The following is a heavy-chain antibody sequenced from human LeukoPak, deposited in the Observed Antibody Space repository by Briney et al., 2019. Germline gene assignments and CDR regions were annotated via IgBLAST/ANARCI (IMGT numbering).Heavy chain of an antibody. CDR3: ARWAQPYHYYYMDV. CDR2: INPSGGST. CDR1: GYTFTSYS. V-gene: IGHV1-46*01. Sequence: ASVKVSCKASGYTFTSYSMHWVRQAPGQGLEWMGIINPSGGSTSYAQKFQGRVTMTTDTSTSTAYMELRSLRSDDTAVYYCARWAQPYHYYYMDVWGKETTVTISS. J-gene: IGHJ6*03.